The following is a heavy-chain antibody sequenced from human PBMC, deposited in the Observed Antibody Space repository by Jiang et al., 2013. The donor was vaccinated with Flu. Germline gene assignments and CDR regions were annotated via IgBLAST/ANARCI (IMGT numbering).Heavy chain of an antibody. J-gene: IGHJ3*02. CDR3: ARARVYCGGDCYRVGRAFDM. Sequence: AASGFTFSDYSMNWVRQSPGKGLEWVSSISSGSRYIFNADSVKGRFTISRDNAKNSLYLQMNSLRAEDTAVYYCARARVYCGGDCYRVGRAFDMWGQGTMVTVSS. V-gene: IGHV3-21*01. D-gene: IGHD2-21*02. CDR1: GFTFSDYS. CDR2: ISSGSRYI.